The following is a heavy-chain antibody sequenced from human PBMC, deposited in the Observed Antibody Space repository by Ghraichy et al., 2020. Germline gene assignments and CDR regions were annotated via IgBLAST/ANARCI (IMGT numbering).Heavy chain of an antibody. J-gene: IGHJ5*02. V-gene: IGHV4-39*01. CDR1: GGSISSSSYY. D-gene: IGHD1-14*01. CDR3: ARPLGPDPENWFDP. Sequence: SETLSLTCTVSGGSISSSSYYWGWIRQPPGKGLEWIGSIYYSGSTYYNPSLKSRVTISVDTSKNQFSLKLSSVTAADTAVYYCARPLGPDPENWFDPWGQGTLVTVSS. CDR2: IYYSGST.